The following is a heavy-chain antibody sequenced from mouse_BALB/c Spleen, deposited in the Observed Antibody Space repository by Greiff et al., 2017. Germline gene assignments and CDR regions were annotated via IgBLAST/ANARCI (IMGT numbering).Heavy chain of an antibody. CDR2: IWSGGST. CDR3: ARNWNSYGSSYFDY. Sequence: QVHVKQSGPGLVQPSQSLSITCTVSGFSLTSYGVHWVRQSPGKGLEWLGVIWSGGSTDYNAAFISRLSISKDNSKSQVFFKMNSLQADDTAIYYCARNWNSYGSSYFDYWGQGTTLTVSS. CDR1: GFSLTSYG. D-gene: IGHD1-1*01. J-gene: IGHJ2*01. V-gene: IGHV2-4-1*01.